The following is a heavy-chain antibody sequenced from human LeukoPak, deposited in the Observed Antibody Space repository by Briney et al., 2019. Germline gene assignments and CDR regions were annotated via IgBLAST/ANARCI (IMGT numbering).Heavy chain of an antibody. CDR3: ARDECSSTSCTQTNYYYYYVDV. CDR1: GFTFSSYW. D-gene: IGHD2-2*01. Sequence: PGGSLRLSCAASGFTFSSYWMSWVRQAPGKGLEWVANIKQDGSEKYYVDSVKGRFTISRDNAKNSLYLQMNSLRAEDTAVYYCARDECSSTSCTQTNYYYYYVDVWGKGTTVTVSS. V-gene: IGHV3-7*01. J-gene: IGHJ6*03. CDR2: IKQDGSEK.